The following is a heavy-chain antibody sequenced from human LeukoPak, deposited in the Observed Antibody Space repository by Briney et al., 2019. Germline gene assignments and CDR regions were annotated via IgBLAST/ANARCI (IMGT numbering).Heavy chain of an antibody. D-gene: IGHD4/OR15-4a*01. CDR2: IIPIFGTA. CDR1: GGTFSSYA. CDR3: ARVVMGAHFDY. Sequence: SVKVSCKASGGTFSSYAISWVRQAPGQGLEWIGGIIPIFGTANYAQKFQGRVTITADESMSTAYMELSSLRSEDTAVYYCARVVMGAHFDYWGQGTLVTVSS. V-gene: IGHV1-69*13. J-gene: IGHJ4*02.